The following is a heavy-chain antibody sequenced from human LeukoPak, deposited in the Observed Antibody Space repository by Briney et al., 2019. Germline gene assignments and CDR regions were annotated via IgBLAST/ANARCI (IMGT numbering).Heavy chain of an antibody. CDR3: ARGRYNFDY. V-gene: IGHV3-7*01. CDR1: GFNFNNAW. J-gene: IGHJ4*02. Sequence: SGGSLRLSCTTSGFNFNNAWMNWVRQAPGKGLEWVANIRHDGSDKNYVDSVKGRFTMSRDNAKNSMFLQMNSLRAEDTAVYYCARGRYNFDYWGQGTLVTVSS. D-gene: IGHD5-12*01. CDR2: IRHDGSDK.